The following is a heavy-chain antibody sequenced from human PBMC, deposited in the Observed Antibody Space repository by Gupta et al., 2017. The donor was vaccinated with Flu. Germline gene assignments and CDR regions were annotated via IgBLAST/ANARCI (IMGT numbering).Heavy chain of an antibody. CDR3: ARGLGGGYFHH. V-gene: IGHV1-69*06. D-gene: IGHD3-9*01. J-gene: IGHJ4*02. CDR1: GATFRNNA. CDR2: IVPDFGTA. Sequence: QVQLVQSGAEVKKPGSSVRVSCNVSGATFRNNAINWVRQAPGQGLEWMGGIVPDFGTANNPRDLQGRVAISADTLTNTAFLKRHKLRSDDTAVYFCARGLGGGYFHHWGQGTQVTVSS.